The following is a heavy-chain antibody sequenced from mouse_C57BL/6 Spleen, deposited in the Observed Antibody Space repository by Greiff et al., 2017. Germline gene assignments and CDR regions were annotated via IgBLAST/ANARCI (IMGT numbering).Heavy chain of an antibody. D-gene: IGHD2-5*01. CDR1: GFTFSDYG. CDR3: AYSKGAMDY. CDR2: ISSGSSTI. Sequence: EVQLVESGGGLVKPRGSLTLSCAASGFTFSDYGMHWVRQAPEKGLEWVAYISSGSSTIYYADTVKGRFTISRDNAKNTLFLQMTSLRSEDTAMYYCAYSKGAMDYWGQGTSVTVSS. V-gene: IGHV5-17*01. J-gene: IGHJ4*01.